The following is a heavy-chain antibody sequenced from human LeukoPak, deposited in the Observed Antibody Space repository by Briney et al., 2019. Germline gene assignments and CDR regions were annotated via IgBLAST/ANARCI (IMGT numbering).Heavy chain of an antibody. CDR1: GFTFSTYG. J-gene: IGHJ4*02. CDR3: ARVLGSNWVFDY. CDR2: IYHDGSNE. D-gene: IGHD6-13*01. V-gene: IGHV3-33*01. Sequence: GRSLRLSCAASGFTFSTYGMHWVRQAPGKGPEWVAIIYHDGSNEYYADSVKGRFTISRDNSKNTLYLQMNSLRAEDTAVYYCARVLGSNWVFDYWGQGTLVTVSS.